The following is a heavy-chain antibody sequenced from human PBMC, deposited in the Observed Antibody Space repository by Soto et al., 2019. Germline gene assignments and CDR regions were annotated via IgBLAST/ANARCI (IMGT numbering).Heavy chain of an antibody. J-gene: IGHJ4*02. V-gene: IGHV2-5*02. CDR3: AHRRSYCSGGSCYSGLDY. D-gene: IGHD2-15*01. Sequence: QITLKESGPTLVKPTQTLTLTCTFSGFSLSTSGVGVAWIRQPPGKALEWLALIYWDDDKLYSPSLKSRLTISKDTSKTQVVLTMTHMDPMDTATYYCAHRRSYCSGGSCYSGLDYWGQGTLVTVSS. CDR1: GFSLSTSGVG. CDR2: IYWDDDK.